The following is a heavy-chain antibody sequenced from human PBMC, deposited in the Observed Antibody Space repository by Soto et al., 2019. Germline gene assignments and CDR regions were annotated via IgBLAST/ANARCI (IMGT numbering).Heavy chain of an antibody. J-gene: IGHJ4*02. CDR1: GFTFSSYS. CDR2: ISSSSSYI. D-gene: IGHD2-8*01. CDR3: AREGTEGGLMVYANTDY. V-gene: IGHV3-21*01. Sequence: GGSLRLSCAASGFTFSSYSMNWVRQAPGKGLEWVSSISSSSSYIYYADSVKGRFTISRDNAKNSLYLQMNSLRAEDTAVYYCAREGTEGGLMVYANTDYWGQGTLVTVSS.